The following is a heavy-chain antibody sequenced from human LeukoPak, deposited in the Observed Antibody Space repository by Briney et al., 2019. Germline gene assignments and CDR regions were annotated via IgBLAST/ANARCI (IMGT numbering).Heavy chain of an antibody. Sequence: SETLSLTCTVSGGSISSGDYYWSWIRQPPGKGLEWIGFIYYSGSTYYNPSLKSRVTISVDTSKNQFSLKLSPVTAADTAVYYCAGLYDSSGTYYFDYWGQGSLVTVSS. CDR3: AGLYDSSGTYYFDY. D-gene: IGHD3-22*01. CDR1: GGSISSGDYY. J-gene: IGHJ4*02. V-gene: IGHV4-30-4*01. CDR2: IYYSGST.